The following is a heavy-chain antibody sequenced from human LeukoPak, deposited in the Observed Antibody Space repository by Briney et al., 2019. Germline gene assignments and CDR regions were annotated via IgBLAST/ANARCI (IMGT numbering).Heavy chain of an antibody. CDR3: ARDRSDSSGYPKRAYYFDY. D-gene: IGHD3-22*01. J-gene: IGHJ4*02. Sequence: SETLSLTCTVSGGSISSYYWSWIRQPPGKGLEWIGYIYYSGSTNYNPSLKSRVTTSVDTSKNQFSLKLSSVTAADTAVYYCARDRSDSSGYPKRAYYFDYWGQGTLVTVSS. CDR1: GGSISSYY. CDR2: IYYSGST. V-gene: IGHV4-59*01.